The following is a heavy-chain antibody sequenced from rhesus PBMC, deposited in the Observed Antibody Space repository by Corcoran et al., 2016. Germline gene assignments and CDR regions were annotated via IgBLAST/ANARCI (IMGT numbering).Heavy chain of an antibody. Sequence: QVQLQESGPGLVKPSETLSLTCAVSGGSISANYYWNWIRQPPGKGLEWIWNIYGSSGSTYNHPSLKSRLTVSKDTSENQFSLKLSSVTAADTAVYFCAREGTVSYFDHWGQGVLVTVSS. D-gene: IGHD5-24*01. CDR3: AREGTVSYFDH. V-gene: IGHV4S7*01. CDR1: GGSISANYY. CDR2: IYGSSGST. J-gene: IGHJ4*01.